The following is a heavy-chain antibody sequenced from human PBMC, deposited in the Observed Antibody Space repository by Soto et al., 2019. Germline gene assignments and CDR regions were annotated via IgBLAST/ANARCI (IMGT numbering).Heavy chain of an antibody. Sequence: SETLSLTCTVSGGSISSSSYYWGWIRQPPGKGLEWIGSIYYSGSTYYNPSLKSRVTISVDTSKNQFSLKLSSVTAADTAVYYCAREILAGCRDYWGQGTLVTVSS. J-gene: IGHJ4*02. CDR3: AREILAGCRDY. V-gene: IGHV4-39*07. D-gene: IGHD6-19*01. CDR1: GGSISSSSYY. CDR2: IYYSGST.